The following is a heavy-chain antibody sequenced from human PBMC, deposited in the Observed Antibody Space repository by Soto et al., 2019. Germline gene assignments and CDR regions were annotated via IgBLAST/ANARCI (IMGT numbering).Heavy chain of an antibody. V-gene: IGHV1-69*13. Sequence: ASVKVSCKASGGTFSSYAISWVRQAPGQGLEWMGGIIPIFGTANYAQKFQGRVTITADESTSTAYMELSSLRSEDTAVYYCASHPVAVAASYYYGMDVWGQGTTVTVSS. J-gene: IGHJ6*02. CDR3: ASHPVAVAASYYYGMDV. CDR1: GGTFSSYA. D-gene: IGHD2-15*01. CDR2: IIPIFGTA.